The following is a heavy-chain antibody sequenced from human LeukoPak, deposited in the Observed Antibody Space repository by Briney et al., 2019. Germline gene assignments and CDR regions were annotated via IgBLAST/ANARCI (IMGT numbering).Heavy chain of an antibody. V-gene: IGHV3-53*01. CDR2: IYSGGST. J-gene: IGHJ6*02. CDR3: ARDCRRCYHYYYGMDV. D-gene: IGHD5-24*01. CDR1: GFTVSSNY. Sequence: PGGSLRLSCAASGFTVSSNYMSWVRQAPGKGLEWVSVIYSGGSTYYADSVKGRFIISRDNSKNTLYLQMNSLRAEDTAVYYCARDCRRCYHYYYGMDVWGQGTTVTVSS.